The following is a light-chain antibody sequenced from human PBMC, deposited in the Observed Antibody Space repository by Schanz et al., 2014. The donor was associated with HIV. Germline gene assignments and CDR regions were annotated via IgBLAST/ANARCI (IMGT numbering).Light chain of an antibody. Sequence: QSALTQPASVSGSPGQSITISCTGTSSDVGGYNFVSWYQQHPGTVPKPMIYNVNSQPSGVPDRFSGSKSGNTASLTVSGLQADDEADYYCSSYAATSNVLFGGGTKLTVL. CDR2: NVN. CDR3: SSYAATSNVL. J-gene: IGLJ3*02. CDR1: SSDVGGYNF. V-gene: IGLV2-14*03.